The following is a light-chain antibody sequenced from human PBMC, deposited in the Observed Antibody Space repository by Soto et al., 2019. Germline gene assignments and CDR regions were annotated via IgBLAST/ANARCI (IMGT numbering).Light chain of an antibody. Sequence: IQLTQSPSTLPASVGDRFTLTCRASQSISNWLAWYQQKPGTAPKLLIYHASILETAVPSRFSGNGSGTEFTLTISSLQPGDFATYYCQQYKTYSFGQGSRVEIK. V-gene: IGKV1-5*01. CDR2: HAS. CDR3: QQYKTYS. CDR1: QSISNW. J-gene: IGKJ1*01.